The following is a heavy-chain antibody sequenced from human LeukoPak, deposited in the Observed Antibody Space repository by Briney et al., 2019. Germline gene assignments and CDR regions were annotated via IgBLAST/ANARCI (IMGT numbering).Heavy chain of an antibody. V-gene: IGHV3-33*01. CDR1: GFTFSSCG. Sequence: GRSLRLSRAASGFTFSSCGMHWVRQAPGKGLEWVAVIWYDGSNKYYADSVKGRFTISRDNSKNTLYLQMNSLRAEDTAVYYCARDIASDYYGSGSFDYWGQGTLVTVSS. J-gene: IGHJ4*02. CDR3: ARDIASDYYGSGSFDY. D-gene: IGHD3-10*01. CDR2: IWYDGSNK.